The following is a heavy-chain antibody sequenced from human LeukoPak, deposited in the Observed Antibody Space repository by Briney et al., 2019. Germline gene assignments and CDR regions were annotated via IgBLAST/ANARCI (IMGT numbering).Heavy chain of an antibody. CDR2: IYYSRTT. CDR1: GGSIYTYY. D-gene: IGHD2-2*01. J-gene: IGHJ6*02. V-gene: IGHV4-59*08. Sequence: SETLSLTCAVSGGSIYTYYWSWIRQPPGKGLEWIGYIYYSRTTNCNPSLKSRVTISVDTSQNQFSLKLSSVTAADTAVYYCARSNLVVPSITKGYYYYAMDVWGQGTTVTVSS. CDR3: ARSNLVVPSITKGYYYYAMDV.